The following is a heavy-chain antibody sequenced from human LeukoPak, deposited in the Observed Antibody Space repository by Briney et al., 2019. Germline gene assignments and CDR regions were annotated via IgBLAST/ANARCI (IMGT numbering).Heavy chain of an antibody. CDR2: IYSGGST. J-gene: IGHJ4*02. CDR3: ARDRVNWNDVGGLFDY. D-gene: IGHD1-1*01. CDR1: GFTVSSNY. Sequence: PGGSLRLSCAASGFTVSSNYMSWVRQAPGKGLEWVSLIYSGGSTSYTDSVMGRFTFSRDNSKNTLYLQMNSLRAEDTAVYYCARDRVNWNDVGGLFDYWGQGTLVTVSS. V-gene: IGHV3-53*01.